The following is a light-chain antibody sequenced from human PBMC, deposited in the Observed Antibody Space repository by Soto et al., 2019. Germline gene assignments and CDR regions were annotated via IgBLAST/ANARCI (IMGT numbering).Light chain of an antibody. J-gene: IGKJ1*01. CDR3: QQRSNWPWT. CDR1: QSVSSY. CDR2: DAS. V-gene: IGKV3-11*01. Sequence: EIVLTQSPATLSLSPGERATLSCRASQSVSSYLAWYQQKPGQAPRLLIYDASNRATGIPARFSGSGSGTDFTLPISSLEPEDVAVYYCQQRSNWPWTFGQGTKVEIQ.